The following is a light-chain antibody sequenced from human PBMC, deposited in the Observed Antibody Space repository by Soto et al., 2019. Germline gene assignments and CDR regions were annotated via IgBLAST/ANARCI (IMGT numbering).Light chain of an antibody. CDR2: EVS. CDR1: SSDLGAYKY. J-gene: IGLJ1*01. Sequence: QSALTQPASVSGSPGQSITISCAGTSSDLGAYKYVSWYQQHPDKAPKLILYEVSRRPSGVSNRFSGSKSGNTASLTVSGLLAEDEADYSCSSYTNTSTLVFGTGT. CDR3: SSYTNTSTLV. V-gene: IGLV2-14*03.